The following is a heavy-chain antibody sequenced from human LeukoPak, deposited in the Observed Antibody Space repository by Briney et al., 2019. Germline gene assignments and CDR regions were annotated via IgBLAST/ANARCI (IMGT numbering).Heavy chain of an antibody. V-gene: IGHV3-7*01. CDR1: GFTFTFSW. CDR3: ARDAGWGYYDL. Sequence: GGSLTLSCAASGFTFTFSWMTWVRQAPGGGLEWVANINKEGNRKYYVDSVKGRFAITRDNANNSMLLQMTSLRAEDASVYFCARDAGWGYYDLWGQGTPVTVSS. D-gene: IGHD3-22*01. CDR2: INKEGNRK. J-gene: IGHJ1*01.